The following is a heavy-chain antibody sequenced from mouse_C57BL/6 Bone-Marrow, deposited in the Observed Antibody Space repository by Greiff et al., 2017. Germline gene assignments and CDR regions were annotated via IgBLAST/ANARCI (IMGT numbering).Heavy chain of an antibody. CDR1: GYTFTTYP. CDR2: FHPYNDDT. D-gene: IGHD1-1*01. CDR3: ASYGYYFDY. J-gene: IGHJ2*01. V-gene: IGHV1-47*01. Sequence: QVQLKQSGAELVKPGASVKMSCKASGYTFTTYPIEWMKQNHGKSLEWIGNFHPYNDDTKYNEKFKGKATLTADKSSSTAYMQLSSLTSEDSAVYFCASYGYYFDYWGQGTTLTVSS.